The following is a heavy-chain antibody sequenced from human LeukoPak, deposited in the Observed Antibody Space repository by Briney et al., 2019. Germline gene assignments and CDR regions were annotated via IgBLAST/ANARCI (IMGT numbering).Heavy chain of an antibody. CDR1: GHSISSADW. Sequence: SDTLSLTCAVSGHSISSADWWGWIRQSPGKGLEWIGYVHDSGKTHYNPSLKSRVTMSVDKSKNQFSLKLTSVTDVDTAVYYCARHERRLRGFDYWGQGTLVTVSS. J-gene: IGHJ4*02. CDR2: VHDSGKT. CDR3: ARHERRLRGFDY. D-gene: IGHD6-25*01. V-gene: IGHV4-28*01.